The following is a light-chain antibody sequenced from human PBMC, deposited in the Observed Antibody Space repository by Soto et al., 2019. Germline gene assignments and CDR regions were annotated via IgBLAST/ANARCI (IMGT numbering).Light chain of an antibody. CDR1: QSISSW. V-gene: IGKV1-5*02. CDR3: QQYKSYSGT. J-gene: IGKJ1*01. Sequence: DIQMTQSPSTLSASVGDRVTIICRASQSISSWLAWYQQKPGKAPKLLIYDASSLESGVPSRFSGSGSGTEFTLTISSLQPDDFATYYCQQYKSYSGTFGQGTKVDIK. CDR2: DAS.